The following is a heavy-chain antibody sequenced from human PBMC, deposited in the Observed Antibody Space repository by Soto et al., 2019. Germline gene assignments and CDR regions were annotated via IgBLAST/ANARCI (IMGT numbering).Heavy chain of an antibody. D-gene: IGHD3-22*01. CDR3: ARRLYYDSSGFEGGGMDV. CDR1: GVSISSSSYY. V-gene: IGHV4-39*01. Sequence: SETLSLTCTVSGVSISSSSYYWGWIRQPPGKGLEWIGSIYYSGSTYYNPSLKSRVTISVDTSKNQFSLKLSSVTAADTAVYYCARRLYYDSSGFEGGGMDVWGQGTTVTVSS. CDR2: IYYSGST. J-gene: IGHJ6*02.